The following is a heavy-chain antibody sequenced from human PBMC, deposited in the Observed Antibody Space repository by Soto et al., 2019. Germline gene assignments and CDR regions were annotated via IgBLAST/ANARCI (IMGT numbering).Heavy chain of an antibody. D-gene: IGHD1-1*01. CDR2: IYHTGST. CDR3: ARATGTLRSRNCDY. CDR1: GGSISTVGHY. J-gene: IGHJ4*02. V-gene: IGHV4-31*03. Sequence: SETLSLTCSVSGGSISTVGHYWTWIRQPPGKGLEWIGSIYHTGSTYYSKSLRSRLTMSVDTSKSQFSLRLSSVTAADTAVYYCARATGTLRSRNCDYWGQGSLVTGS.